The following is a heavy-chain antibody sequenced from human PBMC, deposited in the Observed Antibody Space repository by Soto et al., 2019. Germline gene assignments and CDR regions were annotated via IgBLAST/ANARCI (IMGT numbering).Heavy chain of an antibody. J-gene: IGHJ6*02. CDR1: GFTFSSYA. V-gene: IGHV3-30-3*01. CDR2: ISYDGSNK. CDR3: ASPSSQEDYYGMDV. Sequence: GGSLRLSCAASGFTFSSYAMHWVRQAPGKGLEWVAVISYDGSNKYYADSVKGRFTISRDNSKNTLYLQMNSLRAEDTAVYYCASPSSQEDYYGMDVWGQGTTVTVS. D-gene: IGHD2-2*01.